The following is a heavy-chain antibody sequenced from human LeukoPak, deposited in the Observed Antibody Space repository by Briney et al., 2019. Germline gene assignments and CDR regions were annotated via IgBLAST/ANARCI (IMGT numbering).Heavy chain of an antibody. Sequence: GGFLRLSCGVSGFTFSGSGMHCVRRAPGRGREWVTVISDHGRIKYYTRSVKGRVTISRDNSKNTLFLQIYTLSAEDTAVYYCDKANGYDSGNYFEHWGQGTLVTVSS. D-gene: IGHD3-10*01. J-gene: IGHJ4*02. CDR2: ISDHGRIK. V-gene: IGHV3-30*18. CDR3: DKANGYDSGNYFEH. CDR1: GFTFSGSG.